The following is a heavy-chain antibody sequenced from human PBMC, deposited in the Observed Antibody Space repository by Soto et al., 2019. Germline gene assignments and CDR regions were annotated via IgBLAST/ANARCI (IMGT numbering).Heavy chain of an antibody. CDR3: AKDRRTDYGDYVWVPASVPSY. CDR1: GFTFSSYA. Sequence: EVQLLESGGGLVQPGGSLRLSCAASGFTFSSYAMSWVRQAPGKGLEWVSAISGSGGSTYYADSVKGRFTISRDNSKNTLYLQMNSLRAEDTAVYYCAKDRRTDYGDYVWVPASVPSYWGQGTLVTVSS. CDR2: ISGSGGST. V-gene: IGHV3-23*01. D-gene: IGHD4-17*01. J-gene: IGHJ4*02.